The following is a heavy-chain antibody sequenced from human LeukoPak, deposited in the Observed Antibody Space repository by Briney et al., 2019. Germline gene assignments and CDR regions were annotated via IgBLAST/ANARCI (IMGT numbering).Heavy chain of an antibody. D-gene: IGHD3-10*01. J-gene: IGHJ5*02. CDR2: IKGKSDGATT. CDR3: TAVPDPIVWFGELYH. Sequence: GGSLRLSCAASGFSFSNALRSWGRRAPGKGLEGLGRIKGKSDGATTSYAAPVKDRFGISRDDSKSTLYLQMNSLKTEDTAVYYCTAVPDPIVWFGELYHWGQGALVTVSS. V-gene: IGHV3-15*01. CDR1: GFSFSNAL.